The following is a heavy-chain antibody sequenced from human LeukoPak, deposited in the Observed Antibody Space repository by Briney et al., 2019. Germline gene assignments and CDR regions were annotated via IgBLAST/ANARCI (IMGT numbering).Heavy chain of an antibody. D-gene: IGHD3-22*01. CDR2: IYYSGST. V-gene: IGHV4-39*01. J-gene: IGHJ4*02. Sequence: SETLSLTCTVSGGSISSSSYYWGWIRQPPGKGLEWIGSIYYSGSTYYNPSLKSRVTISVDTSKNQFSLKLSSVTAADTAVYYCAKRYYYDTSGYYPDWGQGTLDTVSS. CDR1: GGSISSSSYY. CDR3: AKRYYYDTSGYYPD.